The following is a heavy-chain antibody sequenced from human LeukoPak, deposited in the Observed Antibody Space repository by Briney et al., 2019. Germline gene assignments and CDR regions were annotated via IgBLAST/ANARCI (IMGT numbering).Heavy chain of an antibody. J-gene: IGHJ4*02. D-gene: IGHD2-21*02. V-gene: IGHV4-34*01. CDR2: INHSGST. CDR3: ARGRDIVVVTASPDFDY. Sequence: SETLSLTCAVYGGSFSGYNWSWIRQPPGKGLEWIGEINHSGSTNYNPSLKSRVTISVDTSKNQFSLKLSSVTAADTAVYYCARGRDIVVVTASPDFDYWGQGTLVTVPS. CDR1: GGSFSGYN.